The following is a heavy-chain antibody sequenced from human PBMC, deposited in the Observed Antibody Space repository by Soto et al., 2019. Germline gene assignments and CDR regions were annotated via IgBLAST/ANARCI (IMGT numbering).Heavy chain of an antibody. CDR2: INSDGSGT. V-gene: IGHV3-74*01. J-gene: IGHJ6*02. CDR1: GFDFSNSW. CDR3: AKDTADAMDF. D-gene: IGHD2-15*01. Sequence: EVQLVESGGGLVQPGGSLRLSCAASGFDFSNSWIHWVRQGPGKGLVWVSHINSDGSGTTYADSVKGRFTISRDNAKNTVYLQMNSLRAEDTAVYYCAKDTADAMDFWGQGTTVTVSS.